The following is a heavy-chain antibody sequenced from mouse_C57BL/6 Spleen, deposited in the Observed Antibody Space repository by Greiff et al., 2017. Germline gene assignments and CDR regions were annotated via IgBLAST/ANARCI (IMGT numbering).Heavy chain of an antibody. CDR3: ANDYGSSYYWYFDV. Sequence: VKLQQSGAELMKPGASVKLSCTATGYTFTGYWIEWVKQRPGHGLEWIGEILPGSGSTNYNEKFKGTATFTADTSSNTAYMQLSSLTPEDSAIYYFANDYGSSYYWYFDVWGTGTTVTVSS. V-gene: IGHV1-9*01. J-gene: IGHJ1*03. D-gene: IGHD1-1*01. CDR1: GYTFTGYW. CDR2: ILPGSGST.